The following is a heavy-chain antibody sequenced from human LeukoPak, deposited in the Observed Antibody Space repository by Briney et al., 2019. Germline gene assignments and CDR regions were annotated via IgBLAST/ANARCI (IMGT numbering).Heavy chain of an antibody. CDR1: GFTFSSYE. CDR3: ARHNGWYDY. V-gene: IGHV3-48*03. Sequence: PGGSLRLSCAASGFTFSSYEMNWVRQAPGKGLEWISYISTSDATMHADSVKGRFTISRDNAKNSLYLQMNSLRAEDTAVYYCARHNGWYDYWGQGTLVTVSS. J-gene: IGHJ4*02. D-gene: IGHD6-19*01. CDR2: ISTSDAT.